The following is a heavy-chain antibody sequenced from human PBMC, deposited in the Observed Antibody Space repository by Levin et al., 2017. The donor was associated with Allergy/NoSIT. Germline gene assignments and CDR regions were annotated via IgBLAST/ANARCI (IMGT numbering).Heavy chain of an antibody. Sequence: NSSETLSLTCAVYGGSFSGYYWSWIRQPPGKGLEWIGEINHSGSTNYNPSLKSRVTISVDTSKNQFSLKLSSVTAADTAVYYCARGRQSFGYSYGYAYWGQGTLVTVSS. CDR2: INHSGST. CDR3: ARGRQSFGYSYGYAY. CDR1: GGSFSGYY. J-gene: IGHJ4*02. D-gene: IGHD5-18*01. V-gene: IGHV4-34*01.